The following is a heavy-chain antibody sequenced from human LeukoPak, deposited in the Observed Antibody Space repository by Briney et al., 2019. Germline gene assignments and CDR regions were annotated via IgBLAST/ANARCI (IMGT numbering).Heavy chain of an antibody. D-gene: IGHD3-10*01. Sequence: GGSLRLSCAASGFTFSSYAMHWVRQAPGKGLEWVAVISYDGSNKYYADSVKGRFTTSRDNSKNTLYLQMNSLRAEDTAVYYCAKTEELNYYGSGSPDYWGQGTLVTVSS. CDR1: GFTFSSYA. CDR2: ISYDGSNK. V-gene: IGHV3-30-3*02. CDR3: AKTEELNYYGSGSPDY. J-gene: IGHJ4*02.